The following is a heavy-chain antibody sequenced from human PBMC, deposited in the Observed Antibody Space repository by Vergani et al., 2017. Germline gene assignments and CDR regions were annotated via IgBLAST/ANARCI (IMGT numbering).Heavy chain of an antibody. D-gene: IGHD3-3*01. CDR3: AREITIFGVVIGHYYGMDV. CDR1: GGSISSSSYY. J-gene: IGHJ6*02. V-gene: IGHV4-39*02. Sequence: QLQLQESGPGLVKPSETLSLTCTVSGGSISSSSYYWGWIRQPPGKGLEWIGGIYYSGSTYYNPSLKSRVPISVDTSKNQFSLKLSYVTAADTGVYYCAREITIFGVVIGHYYGMDVWGQGTTVTVSS. CDR2: IYYSGST.